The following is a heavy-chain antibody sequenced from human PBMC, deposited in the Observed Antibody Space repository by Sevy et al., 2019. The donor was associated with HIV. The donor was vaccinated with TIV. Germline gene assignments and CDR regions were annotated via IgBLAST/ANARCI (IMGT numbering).Heavy chain of an antibody. V-gene: IGHV4-59*01. CDR3: ARAGYSYGRGMDV. J-gene: IGHJ6*02. D-gene: IGHD5-18*01. Sequence: SDTLSLTCTVSGGSISSYYWSWIRQPPGKGLEWIGYIYYSGSTNYNPSLKSRVTISVDTSKNQFSLKLSSVTAEDTAVYYCARAGYSYGRGMDVWGQGTTVTVSS. CDR2: IYYSGST. CDR1: GGSISSYY.